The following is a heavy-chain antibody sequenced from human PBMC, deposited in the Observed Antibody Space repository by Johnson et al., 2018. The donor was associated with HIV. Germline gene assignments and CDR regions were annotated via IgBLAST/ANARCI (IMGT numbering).Heavy chain of an antibody. CDR1: GFTFSSYA. CDR3: ARASDAFDI. V-gene: IGHV3-30*04. CDR2: ISYDGSNK. Sequence: MHLVESGGGVVQPGRSLRLSCAASGFTFSSYAMHWVRQAPGKGLEWVAVISYDGSNKYYADSVKGRFTISRDNSKNTLYLQMNSLRAEDTAVYYCARASDAFDIWGQGTMVTVSS. J-gene: IGHJ3*02.